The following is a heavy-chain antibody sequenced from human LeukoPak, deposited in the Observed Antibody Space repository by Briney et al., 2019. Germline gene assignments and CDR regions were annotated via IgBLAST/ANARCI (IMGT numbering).Heavy chain of an antibody. CDR2: ISAYNGNT. CDR1: GYTFTSYG. Sequence: ASVKVSCKASGYTFTSYGISRVRQAPGQGLEWMGWISAYNGNTNYAQKLQGRVTMTTDTSTSTAYMELRSLRSDDTAVYYCARDTKSRFLEWDDAFDIWGQGTMVTVSS. D-gene: IGHD3-3*01. V-gene: IGHV1-18*01. CDR3: ARDTKSRFLEWDDAFDI. J-gene: IGHJ3*02.